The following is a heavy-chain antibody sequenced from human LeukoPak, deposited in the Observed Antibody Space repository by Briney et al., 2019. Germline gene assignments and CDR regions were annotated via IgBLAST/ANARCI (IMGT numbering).Heavy chain of an antibody. Sequence: ASVKVSCKVSGYTLTELSMHWVRQAPGKGLEWMGGFDPEDGETIYAQKFQGRVTMTEDTSTDTAYMELSSLRSEDTAVYYCATGPIGRNLEAAISCDYWGQGTLVTVSS. CDR1: GYTLTELS. J-gene: IGHJ4*02. D-gene: IGHD2-2*01. CDR2: FDPEDGET. CDR3: ATGPIGRNLEAAISCDY. V-gene: IGHV1-24*01.